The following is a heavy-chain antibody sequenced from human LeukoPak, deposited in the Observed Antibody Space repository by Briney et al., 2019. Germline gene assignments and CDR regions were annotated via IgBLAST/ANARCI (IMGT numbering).Heavy chain of an antibody. CDR3: ARDCSSGNCRGALDY. D-gene: IGHD3-22*01. J-gene: IGHJ4*02. V-gene: IGHV3-64*01. CDR2: ISGDGGTT. Sequence: GSLRLSCAASGFSLRKHPMHWVRQAPGKGLEFLSAISGDGGTTFYASSVKGRFTITRDNSKNMVVLQMGSLRTDDMGVYFCARDCSSGNCRGALDYWGQGALVTVSS. CDR1: GFSLRKHP.